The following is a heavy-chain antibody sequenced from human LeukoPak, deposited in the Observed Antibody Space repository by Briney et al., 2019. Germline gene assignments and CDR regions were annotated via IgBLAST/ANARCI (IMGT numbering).Heavy chain of an antibody. V-gene: IGHV4-59*01. D-gene: IGHD2-21*02. Sequence: SETLSLTCTVSGGSISSYYWSWIRQPPGKGLEWIGYIYYSGSTNYNPSLKSRVTISVDTSKNQFSLKLSSVTAADTAVYYCANHACGGDCYYSLDYWGQGTLVTVSS. J-gene: IGHJ4*02. CDR2: IYYSGST. CDR1: GGSISSYY. CDR3: ANHACGGDCYYSLDY.